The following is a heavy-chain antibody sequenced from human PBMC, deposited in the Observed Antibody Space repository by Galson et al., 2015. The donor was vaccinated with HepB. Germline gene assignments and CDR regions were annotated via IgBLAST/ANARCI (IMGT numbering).Heavy chain of an antibody. CDR2: INPNTGAT. Sequence: SVKVSCKASGYTFTDYYIHWVRQAPGQGLEWIGRINPNTGATNCEEMFQGRVTMTKNTSISTVYMEQTSLTSDDAAVFYCLGPWDWKTDNINEYFLDFWGHGTLVTVYS. CDR3: LGPWDWKTDNINEYFLDF. V-gene: IGHV1-2*06. CDR1: GYTFTDYY. J-gene: IGHJ4*01. D-gene: IGHD1-1*01.